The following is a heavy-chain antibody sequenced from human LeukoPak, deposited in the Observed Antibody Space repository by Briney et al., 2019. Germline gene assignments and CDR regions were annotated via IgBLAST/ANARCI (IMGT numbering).Heavy chain of an antibody. CDR3: ARQVGMGVWAFDY. Sequence: SETLSLTCTVSGYSISSGYYWGWIRQPPGKGLEWIGSIYHSGSTYYNPSLKSRVTISVDTPKNQFSLKLSSVTAVDTAVYFCARQVGMGVWAFDYWGQGTLVTVFS. D-gene: IGHD3-10*01. CDR1: GYSISSGYY. V-gene: IGHV4-38-2*02. CDR2: IYHSGST. J-gene: IGHJ4*02.